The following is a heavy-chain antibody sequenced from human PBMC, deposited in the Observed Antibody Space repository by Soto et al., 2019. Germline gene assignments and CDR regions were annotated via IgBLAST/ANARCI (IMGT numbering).Heavy chain of an antibody. J-gene: IGHJ4*02. D-gene: IGHD4-17*01. Sequence: EVQLLESGGGLVQPGGSLRLSCAASGFTFSSYAMSWVRQAPGKVLEWVSAISGSGGSTYYADSVQGLLTISRDNSKNTLYLPRNSLRAEDTAVYYCAKDLRRSGEAFSFDYWGQGTLVTVSS. CDR1: GFTFSSYA. V-gene: IGHV3-23*01. CDR3: AKDLRRSGEAFSFDY. CDR2: ISGSGGST.